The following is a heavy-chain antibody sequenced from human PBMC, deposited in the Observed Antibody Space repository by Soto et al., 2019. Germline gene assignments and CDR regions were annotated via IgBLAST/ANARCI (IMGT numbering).Heavy chain of an antibody. Sequence: QVQLQESGPGLVKPSQTLSLTCTVSGGSISSGGYYWSWIRQHPGKGLEWIGYIYYSGSTYYNPSPKSRVTISVDTSKAQFALKLSSVTAADTAVYYCARAGDFWRGYQSTNWFDPWGQGTLVTVSS. J-gene: IGHJ5*02. CDR1: GGSISSGGYY. CDR2: IYYSGST. V-gene: IGHV4-31*03. D-gene: IGHD3-3*01. CDR3: ARAGDFWRGYQSTNWFDP.